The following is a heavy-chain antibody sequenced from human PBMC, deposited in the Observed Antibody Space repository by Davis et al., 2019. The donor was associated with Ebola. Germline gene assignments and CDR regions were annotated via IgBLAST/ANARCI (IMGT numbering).Heavy chain of an antibody. J-gene: IGHJ5*02. Sequence: PSETLSLTCTVSGGSISSYYWSWIRQPPGKGLEWIGYIYYSGSTNYNPSLKSRVTISVDTSKNQFSLKLSSVTAADTAVYYCARDHDYYDSSGYREGWFDPWGQGTLVTVSS. D-gene: IGHD3-22*01. CDR1: GGSISSYY. CDR2: IYYSGST. CDR3: ARDHDYYDSSGYREGWFDP. V-gene: IGHV4-59*01.